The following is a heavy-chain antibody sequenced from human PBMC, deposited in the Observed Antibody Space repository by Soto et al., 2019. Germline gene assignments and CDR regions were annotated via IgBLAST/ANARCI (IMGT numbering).Heavy chain of an antibody. V-gene: IGHV4-34*01. J-gene: IGHJ6*02. Sequence: QVHLQQWGAGLLKPSETLSLICAVSGGSFSGNYWTWIRQPPGKGLEWIGEFSDSGSTNYNPSLKSRVTISEDMSKSQFSLKLSSVTAADTAVYYCARGNFYYGMDVWGHGTTVTVSS. CDR2: FSDSGST. CDR3: ARGNFYYGMDV. CDR1: GGSFSGNY.